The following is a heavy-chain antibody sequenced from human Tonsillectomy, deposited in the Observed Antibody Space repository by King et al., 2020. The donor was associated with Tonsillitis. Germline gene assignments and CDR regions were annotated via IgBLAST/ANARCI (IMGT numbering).Heavy chain of an antibody. CDR2: IKQDGSEK. CDR3: ARDRLPSYYYDSSGYFAEYFKH. D-gene: IGHD3-22*01. J-gene: IGHJ1*01. CDR1: GFTFSSYW. V-gene: IGHV3-7*01. Sequence: VQLVESGGGLVQPGGSLRLSCAASGFTFSSYWMSWVRQAPGKGLEWVANIKQDGSEKYYVDSVKGRFTISRDNAKNSLYLQMNSLRAEDTAVYYCARDRLPSYYYDSSGYFAEYFKHWGQGTLVTVSS.